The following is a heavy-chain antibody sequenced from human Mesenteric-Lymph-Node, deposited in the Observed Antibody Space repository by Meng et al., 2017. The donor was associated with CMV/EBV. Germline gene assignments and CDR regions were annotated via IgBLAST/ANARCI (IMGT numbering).Heavy chain of an antibody. V-gene: IGHV4-34*01. J-gene: IGHJ4*02. D-gene: IGHD3-16*02. CDR2: IYYSGST. CDR1: GGSLSGYY. CDR3: ARVRSGKAFDY. Sequence: SETLSLTCAVYGGSLSGYYWSWIRQPPGKGLEWIGSIYYSGSTYYNPSLKSRVTISVDTSKNQFSLKLSSVTAADTAVYYCARVRSGKAFDYWGQGTLVTVSS.